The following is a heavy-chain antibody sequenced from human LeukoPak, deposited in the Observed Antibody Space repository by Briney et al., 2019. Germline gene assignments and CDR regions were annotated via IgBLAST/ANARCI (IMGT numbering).Heavy chain of an antibody. CDR1: GFTFSYHG. J-gene: IGHJ4*02. Sequence: PGGSLRLSCAASGFTFSYHGMHWVREAPGKGLEWVAFIRYDGTNEYYADAVKGRFTISRDNSKNTLYLQMNSLRGDDTAVYYCAKDLSQGPYCTNGVCSMIFDHWGQGTQVTDSS. V-gene: IGHV3-30*02. D-gene: IGHD2-8*01. CDR3: AKDLSQGPYCTNGVCSMIFDH. CDR2: IRYDGTNE.